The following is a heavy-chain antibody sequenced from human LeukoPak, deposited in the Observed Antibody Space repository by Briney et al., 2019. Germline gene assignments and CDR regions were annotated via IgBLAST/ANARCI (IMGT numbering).Heavy chain of an antibody. J-gene: IGHJ4*02. D-gene: IGHD2-2*01. V-gene: IGHV3-7*01. Sequence: PGGSLRLSCAASGFTFNSYWMSWVRQAPGKGLEWVANIKQEGSEKYYVDSAKGRFTISRDNARNSLYLQMNSLRAEDTAVYYCARFYCNGTSCGRLFEYWGQGTLVTVSS. CDR1: GFTFNSYW. CDR2: IKQEGSEK. CDR3: ARFYCNGTSCGRLFEY.